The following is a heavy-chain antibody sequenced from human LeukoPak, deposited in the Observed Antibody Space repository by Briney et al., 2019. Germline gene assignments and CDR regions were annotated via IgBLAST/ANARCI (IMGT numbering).Heavy chain of an antibody. D-gene: IGHD3-22*01. CDR2: IKQDGSEK. J-gene: IGHJ4*02. CDR3: ARENSITMIVVVITAQYYFDY. V-gene: IGHV3-7*04. CDR1: GFTFSSYW. Sequence: GGSLRLSCAASGFTFSSYWMSWVRQAPGKGLEWVANIKQDGSEKYYVDSVKGRFTISRDNAKNSLYLQMNSLRAEDTAVYYCARENSITMIVVVITAQYYFDYWGQGTLVTVSP.